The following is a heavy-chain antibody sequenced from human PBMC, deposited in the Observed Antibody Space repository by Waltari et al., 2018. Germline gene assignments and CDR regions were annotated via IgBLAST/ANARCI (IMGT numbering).Heavy chain of an antibody. CDR3: ARDRGRGLYLDS. CDR1: W. Sequence: WGRWGRQPPGTGLEGVGQVHRSGRTNYSRPVGGRVTVSRDTFNSQCSLEVTSATAADTAGYFCARDRGRGLYLDSWGRGILVTVSP. CDR2: VHRSGRT. D-gene: IGHD2-15*01. V-gene: IGHV4-4*01. J-gene: IGHJ4*02.